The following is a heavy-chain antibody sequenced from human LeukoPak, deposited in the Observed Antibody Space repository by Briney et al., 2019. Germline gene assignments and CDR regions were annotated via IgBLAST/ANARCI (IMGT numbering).Heavy chain of an antibody. CDR3: ARDRGSGIGYFDY. D-gene: IGHD3-10*01. CDR2: ISYDGSNK. J-gene: IGHJ4*02. Sequence: PGGSLRLSCAASGFTFSSYAMHWVRQAPGKGLEWVAVISYDGSNKYYADSVKGRFTISRDNSKNTLYLQMNSLRAEDTAVYYGARDRGSGIGYFDYWGQGTLVTVSS. CDR1: GFTFSSYA. V-gene: IGHV3-30-3*01.